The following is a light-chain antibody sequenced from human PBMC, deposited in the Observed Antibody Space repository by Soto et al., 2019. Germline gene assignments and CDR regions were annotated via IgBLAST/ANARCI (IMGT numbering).Light chain of an antibody. CDR2: AAS. V-gene: IGKV1-9*01. J-gene: IGKJ4*01. CDR1: QGISSY. Sequence: DIQLTQSPSFLSASVGDRVTITCRASQGISSYLAWYQQKPGKAPKLLIYAASTLQSGVPSRFSGSGSGTEFTLTVSSLQPEDFATYYCQHLNGNPVTIGGGTKVDSK. CDR3: QHLNGNPVT.